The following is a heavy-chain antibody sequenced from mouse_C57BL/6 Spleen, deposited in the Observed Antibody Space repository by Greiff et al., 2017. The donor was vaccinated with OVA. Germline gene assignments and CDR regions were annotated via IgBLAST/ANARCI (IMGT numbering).Heavy chain of an antibody. J-gene: IGHJ3*01. CDR3: ARHGNGFAY. CDR1: GYTFTDYY. Sequence: VQLQQSGPELVKPGASVKISCKASGYTFTDYYMNWVKQSHGKSLEWIGDINPNNGGTSYNQKFKGKATLTVDKSSSTAYMELRSLTSEDSAVYYCARHGNGFAYWGQGTLVTVSA. CDR2: INPNNGGT. D-gene: IGHD2-1*01. V-gene: IGHV1-26*01.